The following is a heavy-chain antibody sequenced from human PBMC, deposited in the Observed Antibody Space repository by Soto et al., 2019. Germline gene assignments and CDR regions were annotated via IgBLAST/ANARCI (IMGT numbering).Heavy chain of an antibody. V-gene: IGHV4-39*01. D-gene: IGHD4-17*01. Sequence: SETLSLTCTVSGGSISSSSYYWGWIRQPPGKGLEWIGSIYYSGSTYYNPSLKSRVTISVDTSKNQFSLKLSSVTAADTAVYYCARYGDYDSDPIRVMDVWGKGTTVTVSS. J-gene: IGHJ6*04. CDR2: IYYSGST. CDR1: GGSISSSSYY. CDR3: ARYGDYDSDPIRVMDV.